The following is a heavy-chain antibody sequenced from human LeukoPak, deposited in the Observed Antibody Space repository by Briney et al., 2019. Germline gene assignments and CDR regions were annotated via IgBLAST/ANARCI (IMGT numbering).Heavy chain of an antibody. V-gene: IGHV1-69*04. J-gene: IGHJ4*02. CDR3: ARDLELGYFDY. D-gene: IGHD1-7*01. CDR2: IIPILGIA. CDR1: GGTFSSYA. Sequence: SVKVSCKASGGTFSSYAISWVRQAPGQGLEWMGRIIPILGIANYAQKFQGRVTITADKSTSTAYMELSSLGSEDTAVYCCARDLELGYFDYWGQGTLVTVSS.